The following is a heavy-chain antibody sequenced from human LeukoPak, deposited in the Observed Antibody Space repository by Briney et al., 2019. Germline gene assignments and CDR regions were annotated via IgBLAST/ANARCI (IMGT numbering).Heavy chain of an antibody. Sequence: ASVKVSCKASGYTFTSYGISWVRQAPGQGHEWMGWIIAYNGNTNYAQKLQGRVTMTTDTSTSTAYMELRSLRSDDTAVYYCARDSFGTTDVAFDIWGQGTMVTVSS. CDR3: ARDSFGTTDVAFDI. CDR1: GYTFTSYG. J-gene: IGHJ3*02. V-gene: IGHV1-18*01. CDR2: IIAYNGNT. D-gene: IGHD3-10*01.